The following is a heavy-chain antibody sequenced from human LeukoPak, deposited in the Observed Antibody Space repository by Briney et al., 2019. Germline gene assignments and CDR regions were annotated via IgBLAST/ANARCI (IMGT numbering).Heavy chain of an antibody. CDR1: GYTFTSYG. J-gene: IGHJ4*02. CDR3: ARESDPYYFDY. V-gene: IGHV1-18*01. CDR2: ISAYNGNT. Sequence: ASVKVSCKASGYTFTSYGISRVRQAPGQGLEWMGWISAYNGNTNYAQKLQGRVTMTRDTSTSTLYMELSGLRSEDTAVYYCARESDPYYFDYWGQGTLVTVSS.